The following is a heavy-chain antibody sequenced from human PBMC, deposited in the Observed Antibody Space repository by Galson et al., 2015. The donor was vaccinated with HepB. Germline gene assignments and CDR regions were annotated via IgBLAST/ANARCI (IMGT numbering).Heavy chain of an antibody. V-gene: IGHV3-21*01. J-gene: IGHJ2*01. Sequence: SLRLSCAASGFTFSSYSMNWVRQAPGKGLEWVSSISSSSSYIYYADSVKGRFTISRDNAKNSLYLQMNSPRAEDTAVYYCARDYGDYVVPSWYFDLWGRGTLVTVSS. CDR3: ARDYGDYVVPSWYFDL. D-gene: IGHD4-17*01. CDR1: GFTFSSYS. CDR2: ISSSSSYI.